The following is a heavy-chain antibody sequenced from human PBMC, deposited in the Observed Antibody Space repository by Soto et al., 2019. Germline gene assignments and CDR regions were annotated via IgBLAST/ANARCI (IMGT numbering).Heavy chain of an antibody. CDR1: GGSISSYY. V-gene: IGHV4-59*01. CDR3: ARELFGRSVWFDP. CDR2: IYYSGST. Sequence: SETLSLTCTVSGGSISSYYWSWIRQPPGKGLEWIGYIYYSGSTNYNPSLKSRVTISVDTSKNQFSLELSSVTAADTAVYYCARELFGRSVWFDPWGQGTLVTVSS. D-gene: IGHD3-10*01. J-gene: IGHJ5*02.